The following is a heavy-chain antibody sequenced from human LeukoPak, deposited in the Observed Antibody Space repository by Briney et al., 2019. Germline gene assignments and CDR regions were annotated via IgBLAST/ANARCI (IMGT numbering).Heavy chain of an antibody. CDR1: GGTFSSYA. J-gene: IGHJ4*02. Sequence: SVKVSCKASGGTFSSYAISWVRQAPGQGLEWMGIINPSGGSTSYAQKFQGRVTITADESTSTAYMELSSLRSEDTAVYYCARESSSSYYFDYWGQGTLVTVSS. V-gene: IGHV1-69*11. CDR2: INPSGGST. CDR3: ARESSSSYYFDY. D-gene: IGHD6-13*01.